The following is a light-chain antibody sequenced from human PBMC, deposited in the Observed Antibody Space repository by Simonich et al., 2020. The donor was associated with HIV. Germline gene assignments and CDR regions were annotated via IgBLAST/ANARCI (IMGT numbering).Light chain of an antibody. Sequence: EILMTQSPATLSVSQGEKATTSCRPSQIVTTNLAWYQQKPGQVPRLLIYGASTRATGIPARFSGSGSGTEFTLTISSMQSEDFALYYCQQYNNWPRTFGQGTKVEIK. V-gene: IGKV3-15*01. CDR2: GAS. CDR3: QQYNNWPRT. CDR1: QIVTTN. J-gene: IGKJ1*01.